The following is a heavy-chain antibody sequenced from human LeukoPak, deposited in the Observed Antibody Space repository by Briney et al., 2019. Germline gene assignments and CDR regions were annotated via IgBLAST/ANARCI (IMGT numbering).Heavy chain of an antibody. CDR1: GGSFSGYY. J-gene: IGHJ5*02. V-gene: IGHV4-34*01. Sequence: SETLSLTCAVYGGSFSGYYWSWIRQPPGKGLEWIGEINHSGSTNYNPSLKSRVTISVDTSKNQFSLKLSSVPAADTAVYYCVRGPYGSGISNWFDPWGQGTLVIVSS. D-gene: IGHD3-10*01. CDR2: INHSGST. CDR3: VRGPYGSGISNWFDP.